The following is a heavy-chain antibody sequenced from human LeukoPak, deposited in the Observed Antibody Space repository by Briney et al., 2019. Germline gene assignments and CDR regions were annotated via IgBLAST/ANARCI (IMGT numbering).Heavy chain of an antibody. J-gene: IGHJ4*02. CDR3: ARGPPGVVVMAHRSRVFDY. CDR1: GGTFSSYA. D-gene: IGHD3-22*01. Sequence: GASVKVSCKASGGTFSSYAISWVRQAPGQGLEWMGGIIPIFGTANYAQKFQGRVTITADESTSTAYMELSSLRSEDTAVYYCARGPPGVVVMAHRSRVFDYWGQGTLVTVSS. V-gene: IGHV1-69*13. CDR2: IIPIFGTA.